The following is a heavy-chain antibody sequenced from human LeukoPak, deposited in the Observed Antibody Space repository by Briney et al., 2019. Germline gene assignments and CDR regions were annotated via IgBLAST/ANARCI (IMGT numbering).Heavy chain of an antibody. J-gene: IGHJ4*02. V-gene: IGHV3-23*01. CDR1: GFTFSSYA. D-gene: IGHD3-16*01. Sequence: PGGSLRLSCAASGFTFSSYAMSWVRQAPGKGLEWVSAISGSGGSTYYADSVKGRFTISRDNSKNTLYLQMNSLRAEDTAVYYCAKADMITFGGVTDFDYWGQGTLITVSS. CDR2: ISGSGGST. CDR3: AKADMITFGGVTDFDY.